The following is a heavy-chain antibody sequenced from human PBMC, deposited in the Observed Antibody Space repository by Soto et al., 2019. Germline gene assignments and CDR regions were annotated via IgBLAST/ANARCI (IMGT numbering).Heavy chain of an antibody. V-gene: IGHV4-31*03. CDR1: GGSITSANSY. Sequence: QVQLQESGPGLVKPSQTLSLTCTVSGGSITSANSYWSWIRQHPGKGLEWIGYIYHSGSTHYNPSLKIRVTISIDKSQNQFSFTLTSVTAADTAIFYCARDRLSLIRGVPHYDGIDVWGQWTTVTVSS. D-gene: IGHD3-10*01. CDR3: ARDRLSLIRGVPHYDGIDV. CDR2: IYHSGST. J-gene: IGHJ6*02.